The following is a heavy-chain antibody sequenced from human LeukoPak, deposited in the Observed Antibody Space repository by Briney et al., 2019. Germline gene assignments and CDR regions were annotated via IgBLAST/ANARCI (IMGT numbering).Heavy chain of an antibody. V-gene: IGHV3-7*01. Sequence: GGSLRLSCVVSGFTFNRCWMNWVRQAPGKGLEWVAHINPDGRDTYYVDSVKGRFTISGDIAKNSLNLQMNNLRVEDTAVYYCARVSVYPRGYFEYWGQGTLVTVSS. CDR1: GFTFNRCW. CDR2: INPDGRDT. CDR3: ARVSVYPRGYFEY. J-gene: IGHJ4*02. D-gene: IGHD5/OR15-5a*01.